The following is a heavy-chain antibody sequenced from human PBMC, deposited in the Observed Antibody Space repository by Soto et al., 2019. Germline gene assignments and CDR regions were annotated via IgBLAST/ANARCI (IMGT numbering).Heavy chain of an antibody. J-gene: IGHJ4*02. D-gene: IGHD3-22*01. V-gene: IGHV3-23*01. CDR1: GFTFSSYA. CDR2: ISGSGGST. Sequence: GALRLSCAASGFTFSSYAMSWVRQAPGKGLEWVSAISGSGGSTYYADSVKGRFTISRDNSKNTLYLQMNSLRAEDTAVYYCAKDDSSGYYLYYFDYWGQGTLVTVSS. CDR3: AKDDSSGYYLYYFDY.